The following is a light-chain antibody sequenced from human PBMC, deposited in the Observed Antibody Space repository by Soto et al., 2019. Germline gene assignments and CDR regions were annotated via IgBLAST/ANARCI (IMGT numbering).Light chain of an antibody. CDR3: CSYAGGYTHV. V-gene: IGLV2-11*01. J-gene: IGLJ1*01. Sequence: QSALTQHRSVSGSPGQSVTISCTGTRGDIGGYNFVSWYQQHPGQAPKLIIYDVIKRPSGVPDRFSGSKSGNTVSLTIYGLQAEDEADYYCCSYAGGYTHVFGTGTKVTVL. CDR1: RGDIGGYNF. CDR2: DVI.